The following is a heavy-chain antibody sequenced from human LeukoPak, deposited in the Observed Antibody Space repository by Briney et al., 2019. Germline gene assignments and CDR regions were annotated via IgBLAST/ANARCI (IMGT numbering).Heavy chain of an antibody. J-gene: IGHJ4*02. Sequence: PGGSLRLSCAASGFTFSSYGMHWVRQAPGKGLEWVAVISYDGSSKYYADSVKGRFTISRDNSKNTLYLQMNSLRAEDTAVYYCAKHTYSSGWYLDYWGQGTLVTASS. CDR3: AKHTYSSGWYLDY. D-gene: IGHD6-19*01. V-gene: IGHV3-30*18. CDR1: GFTFSSYG. CDR2: ISYDGSSK.